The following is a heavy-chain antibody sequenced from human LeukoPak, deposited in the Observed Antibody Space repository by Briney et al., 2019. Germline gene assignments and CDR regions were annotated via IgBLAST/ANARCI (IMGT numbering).Heavy chain of an antibody. CDR2: IYHSGST. CDR1: GGSISNGGYS. J-gene: IGHJ4*02. V-gene: IGHV4-30-2*01. Sequence: SETLSLTCAVSGGSISNGGYSWSWIRQPPGKGLEWIGYIYHSGSTYYNPSLKSRVTISVDRSKNQFSLKLSSVTAADTAVYYCARGDDYFSYWGQGTLVTVSS. CDR3: ARGDDYFSY.